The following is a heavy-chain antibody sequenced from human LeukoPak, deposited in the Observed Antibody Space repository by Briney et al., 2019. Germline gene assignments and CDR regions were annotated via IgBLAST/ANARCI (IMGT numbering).Heavy chain of an antibody. CDR2: INPSGGST. J-gene: IGHJ4*02. V-gene: IGHV1-46*01. CDR1: GYTFTTYY. D-gene: IGHD6-13*01. Sequence: ASVKVSCKASGYTFTTYYVHWVRQAPGQGLEWMGIINPSGGSTTYAQKFRGRLTMTRDMSTSTAYMELSSPRSEHTAVYYCARVPAAPMYSSRGKTRAFDYWGQGTLVTVSS. CDR3: ARVPAAPMYSSRGKTRAFDY.